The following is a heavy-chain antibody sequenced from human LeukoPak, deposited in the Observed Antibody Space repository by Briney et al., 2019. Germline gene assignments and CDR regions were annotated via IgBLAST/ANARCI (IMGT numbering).Heavy chain of an antibody. CDR3: ARRRFSGTTRSTNFDY. D-gene: IGHD1-1*01. V-gene: IGHV1-2*06. CDR1: GYTFTGYY. CDR2: INPNSGGT. Sequence: ASVKVSCKASGYTFTGYYMHWVRQAPGQGLEWMGRINPNSGGTNYAQKFQGRVTMTRDTSISTAYMELSRLRSDDTAVYYCARRRFSGTTRSTNFDYWCQGTLVTVSS. J-gene: IGHJ4*02.